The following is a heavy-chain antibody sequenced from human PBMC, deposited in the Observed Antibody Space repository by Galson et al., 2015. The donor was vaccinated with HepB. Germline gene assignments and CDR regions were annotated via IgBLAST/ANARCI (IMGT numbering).Heavy chain of an antibody. CDR1: GFTFSRYG. V-gene: IGHV3-30*18. J-gene: IGHJ6*02. CDR3: AKDSYYDFWSGYNYGMDV. Sequence: SLRLSCAASGFTFSRYGMHWVRQAPGKGLEWVAAISYDGSNKYYADSVKGRFTISRDNSKNTLYLQMNSLRAEDTAVYYCAKDSYYDFWSGYNYGMDVWGQGTTVTVSS. CDR2: ISYDGSNK. D-gene: IGHD3-3*01.